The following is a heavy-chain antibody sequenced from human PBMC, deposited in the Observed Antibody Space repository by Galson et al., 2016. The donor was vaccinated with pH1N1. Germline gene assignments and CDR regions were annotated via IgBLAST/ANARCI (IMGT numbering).Heavy chain of an antibody. Sequence: SLRLSCAASGFTFSSYAVSWVRQAPGKGLEWVSGISGGGGSTYYADSVKGRFNISRDNSRNTLYLQMNSLRADDTAVYYCAKAHTTRSGTYPYFFDYWGQGTLVTVSS. CDR1: GFTFSSYA. CDR2: ISGGGGST. D-gene: IGHD1-26*01. V-gene: IGHV3-23*01. J-gene: IGHJ4*02. CDR3: AKAHTTRSGTYPYFFDY.